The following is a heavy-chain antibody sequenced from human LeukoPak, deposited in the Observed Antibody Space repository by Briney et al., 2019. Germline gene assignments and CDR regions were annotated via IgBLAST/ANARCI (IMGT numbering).Heavy chain of an antibody. J-gene: IGHJ3*02. CDR3: ASFEQLRYFDWSHQKPYDAFDI. D-gene: IGHD3-9*01. Sequence: GGSLRLSCAASGFTFSSYGMHWVRQAPGKGLEWVAVIWYDGSNKYYADSVKGRFTISRDNSKNTLYLQMNSLRAEDTAVYYCASFEQLRYFDWSHQKPYDAFDIWGQGTMVTVSS. CDR2: IWYDGSNK. CDR1: GFTFSSYG. V-gene: IGHV3-33*01.